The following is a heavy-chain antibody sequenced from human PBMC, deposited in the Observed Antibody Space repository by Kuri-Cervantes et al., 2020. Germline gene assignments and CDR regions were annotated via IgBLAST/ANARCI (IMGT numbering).Heavy chain of an antibody. CDR1: GGSISSSSYY. V-gene: IGHV4-61*05. J-gene: IGHJ4*02. CDR2: IYYSGST. CDR3: ARGGYSYGYYFDY. D-gene: IGHD5-18*01. Sequence: SETLSLTCTVSGGSISSSSYYWGWIRQPPGKGLGWIGYIYYSGSTNYNPSLKSRVTISVDTSKNQFSLKLSSVTAADTAVYYCARGGYSYGYYFDYWGQGTLVTVSS.